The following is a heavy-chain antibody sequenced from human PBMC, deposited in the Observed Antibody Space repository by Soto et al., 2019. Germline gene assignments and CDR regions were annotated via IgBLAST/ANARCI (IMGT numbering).Heavy chain of an antibody. Sequence: QVQLVQSGAEVKKPGSSVKVSCKASGDTFSSFAISWVRQAPGQGLEWMGGIIPIFRTPNYAQKFQGRVTITADEFTSTAYMELSSLRSEDTAVYYCARDKDRQQLGGNYYSALAVWGQGTTVIVSS. V-gene: IGHV1-69*12. J-gene: IGHJ6*02. CDR1: GDTFSSFA. D-gene: IGHD1-1*01. CDR3: ARDKDRQQLGGNYYSALAV. CDR2: IIPIFRTP.